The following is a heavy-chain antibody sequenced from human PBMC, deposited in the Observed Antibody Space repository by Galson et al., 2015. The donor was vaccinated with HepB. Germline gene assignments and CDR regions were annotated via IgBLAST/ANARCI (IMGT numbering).Heavy chain of an antibody. V-gene: IGHV1-18*01. D-gene: IGHD1-26*01. CDR3: ARRSMGGFAVD. CDR1: GYTFTNYG. J-gene: IGHJ4*02. CDR2: ISPYNGVT. Sequence: SVKVSCKASGYTFTNYGLNWVRQAPGQRLEWMGWISPYNGVTKYAQNVQGRVTLTADTSTTTAYLELGSLRSDDTAVYYCARRSMGGFAVDWGQGTLVTVS.